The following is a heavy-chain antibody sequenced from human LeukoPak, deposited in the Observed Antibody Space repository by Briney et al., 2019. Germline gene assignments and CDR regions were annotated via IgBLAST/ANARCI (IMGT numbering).Heavy chain of an antibody. CDR3: ARVNFWSGYYDPSSDWFDP. Sequence: SQTLSLTCTVSGGSISSGDYYWSWIRQPPGKGLEWIGYIYYSGSTYYNPSLKSRVTISVDTSKSQFSLKLSSVTAADTAVYYCARVNFWSGYYDPSSDWFDPWGQGTLVTVSS. CDR1: GGSISSGDYY. D-gene: IGHD3-3*01. J-gene: IGHJ5*02. CDR2: IYYSGST. V-gene: IGHV4-30-4*08.